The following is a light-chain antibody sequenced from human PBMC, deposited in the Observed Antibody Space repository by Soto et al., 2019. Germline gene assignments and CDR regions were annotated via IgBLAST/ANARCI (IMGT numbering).Light chain of an antibody. J-gene: IGKJ2*01. CDR2: DAS. CDR3: QQYNSYPYT. CDR1: QSISSW. V-gene: IGKV1-5*01. Sequence: DIQRTQSPSTLTASVGYRVTITCRASQSISSWLAWYQQKPGKAPQLLSYDASSLESGVPSRFSGSGSGTEFTLTISSLQPDDFATYYCQQYNSYPYTFGQGTKLEIK.